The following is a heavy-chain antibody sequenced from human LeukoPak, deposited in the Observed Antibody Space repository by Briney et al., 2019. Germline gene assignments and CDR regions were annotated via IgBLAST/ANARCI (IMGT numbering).Heavy chain of an antibody. V-gene: IGHV4-61*09. J-gene: IGHJ4*02. CDR1: GGSISSGGYS. D-gene: IGHD5-18*01. CDR3: ARQTAKNVDTARFDY. Sequence: SQTLSLTCTVSGGSISSGGYSWSWIRQPPGKGLEWIGYIYNSGSTNYNPSLNSRVNISLDTSKNQFSLRLSSVTAADTAVYYCARQTAKNVDTARFDYWGQGTLVTVSS. CDR2: IYNSGST.